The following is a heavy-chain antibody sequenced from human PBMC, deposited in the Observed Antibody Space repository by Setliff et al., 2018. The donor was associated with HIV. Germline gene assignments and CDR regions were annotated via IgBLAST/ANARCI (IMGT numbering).Heavy chain of an antibody. CDR2: IYFSGST. Sequence: PSETLSLTCTVSGDSIRSHYWSWIRQPPGKGLEWIGYIYFSGSTNYNPSLKSRVTISLDTSMIRFSLSLNSVTAADTAVYYCASVPFGDFWRGSSFDIWGQGTMVTVS. CDR3: ASVPFGDFWRGSSFDI. D-gene: IGHD3-3*01. CDR1: GDSIRSHY. V-gene: IGHV4-59*11. J-gene: IGHJ3*02.